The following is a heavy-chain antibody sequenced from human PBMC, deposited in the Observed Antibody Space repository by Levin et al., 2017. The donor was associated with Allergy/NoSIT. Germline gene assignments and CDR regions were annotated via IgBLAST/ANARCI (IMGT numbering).Heavy chain of an antibody. Sequence: GGSLRLSCAASGFTFSRHGMHWVRQAPGKGLEWVTVISYDGTNKYYIDSVKGRFTISRDNSKNTVYLQMNSLRAEDTAVYYCAKELGEAAGTNYFDYWGQGTLVTVSS. D-gene: IGHD6-13*01. CDR1: GFTFSRHG. CDR2: ISYDGTNK. J-gene: IGHJ4*02. CDR3: AKELGEAAGTNYFDY. V-gene: IGHV3-30*18.